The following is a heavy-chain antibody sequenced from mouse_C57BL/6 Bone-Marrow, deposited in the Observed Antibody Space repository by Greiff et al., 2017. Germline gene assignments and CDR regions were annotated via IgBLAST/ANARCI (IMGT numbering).Heavy chain of an antibody. J-gene: IGHJ1*03. CDR3: ARPSYGSSHWYFDV. D-gene: IGHD1-1*01. Sequence: QVQLQQSGPELVKPGASVKISCKASGYAFSSSWMNWVKQRPGKGLEWIGRIYPGDGDTNYNGKFKGKATLTADKSSSTAYMQLSSLTSEDSAVDVCARPSYGSSHWYFDVWGTGTTVTVSS. CDR2: IYPGDGDT. CDR1: GYAFSSSW. V-gene: IGHV1-82*01.